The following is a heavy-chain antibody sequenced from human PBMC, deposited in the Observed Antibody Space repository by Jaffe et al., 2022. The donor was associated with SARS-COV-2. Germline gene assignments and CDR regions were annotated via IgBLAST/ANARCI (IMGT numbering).Heavy chain of an antibody. CDR3: AKVDREALEWLFFPRFDY. V-gene: IGHV3-23*01. D-gene: IGHD3-3*01. Sequence: EVQLLESGGGLVQPGGSLRLSCAASGFTFSSYAMSWVRQAPGKGLEWVSAISGSGGSTYYADSVKGRFTISRDNSKNTLYLQMNSLRAEDTAVYYCAKVDREALEWLFFPRFDYWGQGTLVTVSS. CDR1: GFTFSSYA. J-gene: IGHJ4*02. CDR2: ISGSGGST.